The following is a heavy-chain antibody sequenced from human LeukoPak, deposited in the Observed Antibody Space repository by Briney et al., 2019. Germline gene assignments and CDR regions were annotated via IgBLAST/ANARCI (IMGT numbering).Heavy chain of an antibody. J-gene: IGHJ4*02. CDR2: IIPIFGTA. D-gene: IGHD1-1*01. CDR3: AREPSPTFSGTTSDY. Sequence: GASVKVSCKVSGGTFSSYAISWVRQAPGQWLEWMGRIIPIFGTANYAQKFQGRVTITTDESTSTAYMELSSLRSEDTAVYYCAREPSPTFSGTTSDYWGQGTLVTVSS. V-gene: IGHV1-69*05. CDR1: GGTFSSYA.